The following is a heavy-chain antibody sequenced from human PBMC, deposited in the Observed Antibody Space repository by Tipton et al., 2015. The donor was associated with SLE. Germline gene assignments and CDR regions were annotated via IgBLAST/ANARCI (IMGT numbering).Heavy chain of an antibody. CDR3: ARRRGRSWYEDYFDY. CDR1: VGSIGSHY. J-gene: IGHJ4*02. D-gene: IGHD6-13*01. CDR2: INYSGST. Sequence: TLSLTCTVSVGSIGSHYWSWIRRPPGKALEWIVYINYSGSTNYNPSLKSRVTMSVDTSKNQFSLKLSSVTAADTAVYYCARRRGRSWYEDYFDYWGQGPLVTVSS. V-gene: IGHV4-59*11.